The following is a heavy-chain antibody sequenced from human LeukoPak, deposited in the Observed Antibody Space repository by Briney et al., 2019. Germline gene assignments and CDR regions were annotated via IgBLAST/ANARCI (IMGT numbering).Heavy chain of an antibody. CDR1: GFTFSSYN. J-gene: IGHJ4*02. V-gene: IGHV3-21*01. Sequence: PGGSLRLSCAASGFTFSSYNMDWVRQAPGKGLEWVSFIDSSSRYIYQADSVKGRFTISRDNAKSSVFLQMSGLRAEDTAVYYCARVGGHCTSTSCPPPDYWGQGTLVTVSS. D-gene: IGHD2-2*01. CDR2: IDSSSRYI. CDR3: ARVGGHCTSTSCPPPDY.